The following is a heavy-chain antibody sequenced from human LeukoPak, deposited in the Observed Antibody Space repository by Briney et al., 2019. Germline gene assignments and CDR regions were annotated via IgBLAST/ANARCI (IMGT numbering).Heavy chain of an antibody. CDR3: AGARGSGSYYNVLYYGMDV. V-gene: IGHV4-59*01. J-gene: IGHJ6*02. Sequence: SETLSLTCTVSGGFISSYYWSWIRQPPGKGLEWIGYIYYSGSTNYNPSLKSRVTISVDTSKNQFSLKLSSVTAADTAVYYCAGARGSGSYYNVLYYGMDVWGQGATVTVSS. CDR2: IYYSGST. CDR1: GGFISSYY. D-gene: IGHD3-10*01.